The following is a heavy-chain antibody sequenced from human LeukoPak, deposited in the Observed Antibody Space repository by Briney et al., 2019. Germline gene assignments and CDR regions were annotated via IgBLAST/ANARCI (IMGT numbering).Heavy chain of an antibody. D-gene: IGHD2-15*01. CDR2: ISSNSRYI. Sequence: GGSLRLSCAASGFTFSSYSMNWVRQAPGKGLEWVSSISSNSRYIYYADSVKGRFTISRDSAKNSLYLQMNSLRAEDTAAYYCARCSGGSCSDSDDYWGQGTLVTVSS. V-gene: IGHV3-21*01. CDR1: GFTFSSYS. J-gene: IGHJ4*02. CDR3: ARCSGGSCSDSDDY.